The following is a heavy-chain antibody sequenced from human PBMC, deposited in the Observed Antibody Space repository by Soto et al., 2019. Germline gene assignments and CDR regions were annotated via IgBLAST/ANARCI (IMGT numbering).Heavy chain of an antibody. V-gene: IGHV4-59*01. CDR2: IYYSGST. CDR1: DGNISGYG. D-gene: IGHD3-10*01. J-gene: IGHJ4*02. CDR3: ARHTYYYHLIDY. Sequence: SVIQSHTKSVSDGNISGYGGTWIRQPPGKGLEWIGYIYYSGSTNYNHSLKSRVTISVDTSKNQFSLKLSSVTAADTAVYYCARHTYYYHLIDYRSQGTLVTVSS.